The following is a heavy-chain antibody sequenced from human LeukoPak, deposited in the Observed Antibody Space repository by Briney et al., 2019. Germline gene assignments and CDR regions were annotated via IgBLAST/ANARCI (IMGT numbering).Heavy chain of an antibody. D-gene: IGHD2-2*02. Sequence: GGSLRLSCAASGFTFSSYSMNWVRQAPGKGLEWVSYISSSSTIYYADSVKGRFTISRDNSKNTLYLQMNSLRAEDTAVYYCAKDRDCSSTSCYTDYWGQGTLVTVSS. CDR3: AKDRDCSSTSCYTDY. CDR1: GFTFSSYS. V-gene: IGHV3-48*01. J-gene: IGHJ4*02. CDR2: ISSSSTI.